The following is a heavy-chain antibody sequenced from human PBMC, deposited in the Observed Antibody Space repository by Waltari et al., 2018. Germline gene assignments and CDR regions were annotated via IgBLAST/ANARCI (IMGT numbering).Heavy chain of an antibody. CDR3: ARERPLYSYRFFDY. Sequence: QVQLQESGPGLVKPSETLSLTCTVSGGSISSYYWSWIRQPAGKGLEWIGRIYTSGSTNYNPSLKSRVTMSVDTSKNQFSMKLSSVTAADTAVYYCARERPLYSYRFFDYWGQGTLVTVSS. V-gene: IGHV4-4*07. D-gene: IGHD5-18*01. J-gene: IGHJ4*02. CDR2: IYTSGST. CDR1: GGSISSYY.